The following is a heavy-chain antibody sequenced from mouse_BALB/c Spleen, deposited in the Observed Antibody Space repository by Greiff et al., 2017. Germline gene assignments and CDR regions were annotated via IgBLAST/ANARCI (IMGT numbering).Heavy chain of an antibody. D-gene: IGHD2-10*02. Sequence: DVKLQESGPGLVKPSQSLSLTCSVTGYSITSGYYWNWIRQSPGNKLEWMGYISYDGSNNYNPSLKNRISITRDTSKNQFFLKLNSVTTEDTATYYCAREYGTHDYWGQGTTLTVSS. J-gene: IGHJ2*01. CDR2: ISYDGSN. CDR3: AREYGTHDY. CDR1: GYSITSGYY. V-gene: IGHV3-6*02.